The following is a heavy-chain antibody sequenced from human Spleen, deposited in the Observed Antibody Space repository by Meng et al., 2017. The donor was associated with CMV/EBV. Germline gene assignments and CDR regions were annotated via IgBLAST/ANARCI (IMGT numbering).Heavy chain of an antibody. CDR1: GFTFSSCW. Sequence: GESLKISCAASGFTFSSCWMSWVRQAPGKGLEWVANINQDGSEKYYVDSVKGRFTISRDNAKNSLYLEMNGLRGEDTAVYYCARDGGIAARRKLDYWGQGTLVTVSS. V-gene: IGHV3-7*01. CDR3: ARDGGIAARRKLDY. CDR2: INQDGSEK. J-gene: IGHJ4*02. D-gene: IGHD6-6*01.